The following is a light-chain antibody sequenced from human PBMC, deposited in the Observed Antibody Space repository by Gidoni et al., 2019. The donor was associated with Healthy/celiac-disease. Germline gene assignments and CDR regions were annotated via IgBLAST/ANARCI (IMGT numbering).Light chain of an antibody. J-gene: IGLJ2*01. CDR1: SIGSKS. CDR3: QVWDSSSDHVV. CDR2: YDS. Sequence: SYVLTQPPSVSVAPGKTARITCGGNSIGSKSVNWYQQKTGQAPVKVIYYDSARPSWIPERFSGSNSGNTATLTISRVEAGDEADYYGQVWDSSSDHVVFGGGTRLTVL. V-gene: IGLV3-21*04.